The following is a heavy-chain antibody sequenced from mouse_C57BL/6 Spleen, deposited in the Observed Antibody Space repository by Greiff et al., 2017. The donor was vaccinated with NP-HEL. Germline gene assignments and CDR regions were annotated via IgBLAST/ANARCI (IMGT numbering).Heavy chain of an antibody. CDR3: ARDYGSSHWYFDV. Sequence: VKLMESGAELARPGASVKMSCKASGYTFTSYTMHWVKQRPGQGLEWIGYINPSSGYTKYNQKFKDKATLTADKSSSTAYMQLSSLTSEDSAVYYCARDYGSSHWYFDVWGTGTTVTVSS. J-gene: IGHJ1*03. V-gene: IGHV1-4*01. CDR1: GYTFTSYT. D-gene: IGHD1-1*01. CDR2: INPSSGYT.